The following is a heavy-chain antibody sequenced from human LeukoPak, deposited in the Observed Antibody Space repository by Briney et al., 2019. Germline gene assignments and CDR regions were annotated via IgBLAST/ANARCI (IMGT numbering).Heavy chain of an antibody. Sequence: GSLRLSCEASGITISNAWVSWVRQAPGKGLEWVGRIKSKSGGGTTDYAAPVKGRFTISRDDSKNTLYLQMNSLLIEDTAVYYCTTPPDWGQGTLVTVSS. CDR3: TTPPD. J-gene: IGHJ4*02. CDR2: IKSKSGGGTT. CDR1: GITISNAW. V-gene: IGHV3-15*01.